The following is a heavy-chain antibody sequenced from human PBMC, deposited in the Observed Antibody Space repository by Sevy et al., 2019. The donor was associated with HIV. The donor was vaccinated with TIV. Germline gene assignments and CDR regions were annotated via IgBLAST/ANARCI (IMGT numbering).Heavy chain of an antibody. CDR3: ARGGPTQQQLDYFDY. V-gene: IGHV4-59*01. CDR2: SYYTGNN. CDR1: GGSISQYY. Sequence: SETLSLTCTVSGGSISQYYWNWIRQPPGKGLEWIGYSYYTGNNNYNPSLKSRVAISVDTSKNQFSLNLNSVTAADTAVYYFARGGPTQQQLDYFDYWGQGVLVTVSS. D-gene: IGHD6-13*01. J-gene: IGHJ4*02.